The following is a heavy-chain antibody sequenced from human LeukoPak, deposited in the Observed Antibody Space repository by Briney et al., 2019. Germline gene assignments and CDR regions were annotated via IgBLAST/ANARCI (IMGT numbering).Heavy chain of an antibody. Sequence: PGGSLRLSCAASGFTVSSNYMSWVRQAPGKGLVWVSRINGDGSGTTYADSVKGRFTISRDNAKNTLSLQMNSLRAEDTAVYYCARDLHLWFIANWGQGTLVTVSS. CDR3: ARDLHLWFIAN. J-gene: IGHJ4*02. V-gene: IGHV3-74*01. CDR2: INGDGSGT. D-gene: IGHD5-18*01. CDR1: GFTVSSNY.